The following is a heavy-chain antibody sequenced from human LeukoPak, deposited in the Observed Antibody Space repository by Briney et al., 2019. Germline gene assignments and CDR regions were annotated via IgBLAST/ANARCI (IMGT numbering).Heavy chain of an antibody. CDR3: AKDGPYRDGHNNDYFDY. CDR1: GFTFSNYG. Sequence: GGSLRLSCVASGFTFSNYGMHWVRQAPGKGLEWVAVISHDGGLKYYADSVQGRFTVSRDNSQNTLYLQMNSLRTEDTAVYFCAKDGPYRDGHNNDYFDYWGQGSLVTVSS. J-gene: IGHJ4*02. CDR2: ISHDGGLK. V-gene: IGHV3-30*18. D-gene: IGHD5-24*01.